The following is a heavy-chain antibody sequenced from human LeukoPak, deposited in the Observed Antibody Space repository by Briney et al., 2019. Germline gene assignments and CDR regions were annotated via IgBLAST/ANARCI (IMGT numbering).Heavy chain of an antibody. Sequence: VASVKVSCKASGYTFTGYYMHWVRQAPGQGLEWLGWINPNTGGTDYAQEFQGRVTMTRDTSISTAYMELSSLRSDDTAVYYCARWRSDYDYYYYYMDVWGKGTTVTVSS. V-gene: IGHV1-2*02. CDR1: GYTFTGYY. D-gene: IGHD4-17*01. J-gene: IGHJ6*03. CDR2: INPNTGGT. CDR3: ARWRSDYDYYYYYMDV.